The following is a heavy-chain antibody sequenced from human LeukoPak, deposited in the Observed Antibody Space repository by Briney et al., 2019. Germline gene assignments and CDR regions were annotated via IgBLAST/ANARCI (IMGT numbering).Heavy chain of an antibody. Sequence: GRSLRLSCAASGITFSSYALHWVRQAPGRGLEWVAVVAFDGTNKYYADSVKGRFTISRDNSKNTVYLQINSLGAEDTALYFCAREARPYSSSPFHFDYWGQGSLVTVSS. CDR3: AREARPYSSSPFHFDY. CDR2: VAFDGTNK. J-gene: IGHJ4*02. D-gene: IGHD6-13*01. V-gene: IGHV3-30-3*01. CDR1: GITFSSYA.